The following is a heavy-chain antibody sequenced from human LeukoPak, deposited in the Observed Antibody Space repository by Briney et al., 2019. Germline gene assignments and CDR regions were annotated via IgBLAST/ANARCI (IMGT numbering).Heavy chain of an antibody. Sequence: SVMVSCKATGRSFISYVIGRVRQAPGQWLEWMGGIIPIFGTANYAQKFQGRVTITADESTSTAYMELSSLRSEDTAVYYCARDSRITMVRGVIGNWFDPWGQGTLVTVSS. D-gene: IGHD3-10*01. CDR2: IIPIFGTA. CDR1: GRSFISYV. CDR3: ARDSRITMVRGVIGNWFDP. V-gene: IGHV1-69*13. J-gene: IGHJ5*02.